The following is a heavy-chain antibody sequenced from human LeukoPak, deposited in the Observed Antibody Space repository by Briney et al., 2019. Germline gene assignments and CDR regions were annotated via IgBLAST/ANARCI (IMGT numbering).Heavy chain of an antibody. Sequence: GGSLRLSCAASGFMFSSYAMSWVRQAPGKGLEWVSVIYSGGSTYYADSVKGRFTISRDNSKNTLYLQMNSLRAEDTAVYYCARGEYYYDSSGYYYLDYWGQGTLVTVSS. J-gene: IGHJ4*02. D-gene: IGHD3-22*01. CDR3: ARGEYYYDSSGYYYLDY. CDR2: IYSGGST. CDR1: GFMFSSYA. V-gene: IGHV3-66*01.